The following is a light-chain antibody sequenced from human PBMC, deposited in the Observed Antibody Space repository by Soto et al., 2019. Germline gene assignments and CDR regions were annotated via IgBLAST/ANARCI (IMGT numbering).Light chain of an antibody. CDR3: SSYKSSSTPEV. CDR2: EVS. V-gene: IGLV2-14*01. J-gene: IGLJ1*01. Sequence: SVLAQPGSVSGSPGQSITISCTGTSSDVGGYNYVSWYQQHPGKAPKLMIYEVSNRPSGVSNRFSGSKSGNTASLAISGLQDEEEADHSWSSYKSSSTPEVCGRGTKGTVL. CDR1: SSDVGGYNY.